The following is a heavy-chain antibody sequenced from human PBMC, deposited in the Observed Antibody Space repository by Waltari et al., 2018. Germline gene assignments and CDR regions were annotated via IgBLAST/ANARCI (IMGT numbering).Heavy chain of an antibody. CDR1: GGSISGFL. D-gene: IGHD2-21*02. J-gene: IGHJ5*02. V-gene: IGHV4-59*01. CDR2: IYYTRST. Sequence: VQLPESGPSLLKPSENLALICTVPGGSISGFLWSWVRQPPGKGLDWVGYIYYTRSTHFNPSLMCRVTTSVDTSKNQFSLKLSSVTAADTAFYYCARGGGGDWGWFDPWGQGTLVTVSS. CDR3: ARGGGGDWGWFDP.